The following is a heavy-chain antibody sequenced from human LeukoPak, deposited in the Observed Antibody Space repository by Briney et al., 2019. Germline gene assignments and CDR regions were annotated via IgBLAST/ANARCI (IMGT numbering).Heavy chain of an antibody. J-gene: IGHJ3*02. CDR2: ITAYNDNT. CDR3: ARDPPPYYYDSSGFSGEDAFDI. Sequence: ASVKVSCKASGYTFTSYGISWVRQAPGQGLEWMGWITAYNDNTYYAQKLQGRVTMTTDTSTSTAYMELRSLRSDDTAVYYCARDPPPYYYDSSGFSGEDAFDIWGQGTMVTVSS. CDR1: GYTFTSYG. V-gene: IGHV1-18*01. D-gene: IGHD3-22*01.